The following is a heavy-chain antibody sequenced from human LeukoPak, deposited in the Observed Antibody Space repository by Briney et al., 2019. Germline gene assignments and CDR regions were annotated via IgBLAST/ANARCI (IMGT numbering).Heavy chain of an antibody. D-gene: IGHD2-2*01. CDR1: GFTFSSYA. V-gene: IGHV3-30*04. J-gene: IGHJ4*02. Sequence: GGSLRLSCAASGFTFSSYAMHWVRQAPGKGLEWVAVISYDGSNKYYADSVKGRFTISRDNSKNTLYLQMNSLRAEDTAVYYCAREDRGCSSTSCLRMFDYWGQGTLVTVSS. CDR2: ISYDGSNK. CDR3: AREDRGCSSTSCLRMFDY.